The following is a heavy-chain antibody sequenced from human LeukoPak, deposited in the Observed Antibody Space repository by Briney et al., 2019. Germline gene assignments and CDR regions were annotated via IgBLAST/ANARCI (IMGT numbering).Heavy chain of an antibody. J-gene: IGHJ6*02. CDR3: VKDGSQDYYYYYYMDV. Sequence: AGGSLRLSCAASGFTFDDYAMHWVRQAPGKGLEWVSGISRNSGTIGYADSVKGQFTISRDNAKNSLYLQMNSLRAEDTALYYCVKDGSQDYYYYYYMDVWGRGTTVTVSS. CDR1: GFTFDDYA. V-gene: IGHV3-9*01. CDR2: ISRNSGTI.